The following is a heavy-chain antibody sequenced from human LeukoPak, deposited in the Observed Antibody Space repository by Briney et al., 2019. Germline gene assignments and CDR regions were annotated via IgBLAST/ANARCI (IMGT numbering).Heavy chain of an antibody. Sequence: PGGSLRLSCAASGFTVSSNYMSWVRQAPGKGLEWVSVIYSGGSTYYADSVKGRFTISRDNSENTLYLQMSGLRAEDTAVYHCAKGTGDTGYYFDYWGQGTLVTVSS. D-gene: IGHD7-27*01. CDR1: GFTVSSNY. CDR2: IYSGGST. J-gene: IGHJ4*02. V-gene: IGHV3-53*01. CDR3: AKGTGDTGYYFDY.